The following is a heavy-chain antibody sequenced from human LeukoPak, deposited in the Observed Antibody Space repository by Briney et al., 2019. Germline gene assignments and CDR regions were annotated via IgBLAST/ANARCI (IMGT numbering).Heavy chain of an antibody. J-gene: IGHJ4*02. CDR3: ASLGRYRGPFDY. D-gene: IGHD1-26*01. V-gene: IGHV4-30-4*01. Sequence: LGLSCAASGFTFSSYAMSWIRQPPGKGLEWIGYIYYSGSTYYNPSLKSRVTISVDTSKNQFSLKLSSVTAADTAVYYCASLGRYRGPFDYWGQGTLVTVSS. CDR2: IYYSGST. CDR1: GFTFSSYA.